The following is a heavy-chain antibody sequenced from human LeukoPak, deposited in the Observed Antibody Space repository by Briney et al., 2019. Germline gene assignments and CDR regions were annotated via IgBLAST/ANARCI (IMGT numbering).Heavy chain of an antibody. Sequence: GGSLRLSCAASGFTFSSYAMNWVRQAPGKGLEWVSFIGTNDTTIYYADSAKGRFTISRDNAKNALNLQMNSLRAEDTAVYYCARISYCRSTSCYKSFDYWGQGTLVTVSS. CDR1: GFTFSSYA. CDR2: IGTNDTTI. V-gene: IGHV3-48*04. CDR3: ARISYCRSTSCYKSFDY. D-gene: IGHD2-2*02. J-gene: IGHJ4*02.